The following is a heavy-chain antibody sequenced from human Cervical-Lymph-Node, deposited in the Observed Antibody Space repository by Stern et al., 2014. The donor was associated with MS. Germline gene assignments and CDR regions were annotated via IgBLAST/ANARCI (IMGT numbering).Heavy chain of an antibody. V-gene: IGHV5-51*01. J-gene: IGHJ4*02. CDR2: IYTGDSET. D-gene: IGHD1-14*01. Sequence: EVQLVESGAELIRPGESLQISCKGSGYKFSIYWIAWVRQMPGKGLEWLGIIYTGDSETRYSPSFQGQVTMSADKSTSTAYLQWSSLNASDTAMYFCARQTTAWASDVWSQGTLVTVSS. CDR3: ARQTTAWASDV. CDR1: GYKFSIYW.